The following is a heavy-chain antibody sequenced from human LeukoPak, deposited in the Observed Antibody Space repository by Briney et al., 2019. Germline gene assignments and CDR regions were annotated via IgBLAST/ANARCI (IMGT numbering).Heavy chain of an antibody. CDR1: GFTFSSYG. J-gene: IGHJ6*02. D-gene: IGHD2-8*01. Sequence: GGSLGLSCAASGFTFSSYGMHWVRQAPGKGLEWVAVISYDGSNKYYADSVKGRFTISRDNSKNTLYLQMNSLRAEDTAVYYCAKGYCTNGVCYPYGMDVWGQGTTVTVSS. V-gene: IGHV3-30*18. CDR3: AKGYCTNGVCYPYGMDV. CDR2: ISYDGSNK.